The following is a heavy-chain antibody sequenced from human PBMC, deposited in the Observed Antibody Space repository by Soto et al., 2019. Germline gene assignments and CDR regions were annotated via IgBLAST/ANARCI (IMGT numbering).Heavy chain of an antibody. V-gene: IGHV1-58*01. Sequence: ASVKVSCKASGFTFTSSAVQWVRQARGQRLEWIGWIVVGSGNTNYAQKFQERVTITRDMSTSTAYMELSSLRSEDTAVYYCAADSGSYYYYGMDVWGQGTTVTVSS. CDR1: GFTFTSSA. J-gene: IGHJ6*02. D-gene: IGHD1-26*01. CDR3: AADSGSYYYYGMDV. CDR2: IVVGSGNT.